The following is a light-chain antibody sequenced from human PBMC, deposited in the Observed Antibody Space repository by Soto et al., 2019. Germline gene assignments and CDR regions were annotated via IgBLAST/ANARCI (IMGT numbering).Light chain of an antibody. J-gene: IGKJ3*01. Sequence: DIRMTQSPSSLSASVRDRVTMTCRSSQSISTYLNWYQQKPGKVPKLLIYAAASLQSGVPSRFSGSGSGTDFTLTISSLQPEDFATYYCQQSYSTPFTFGTGTKVDIK. CDR2: AAA. CDR3: QQSYSTPFT. V-gene: IGKV1-39*01. CDR1: QSISTY.